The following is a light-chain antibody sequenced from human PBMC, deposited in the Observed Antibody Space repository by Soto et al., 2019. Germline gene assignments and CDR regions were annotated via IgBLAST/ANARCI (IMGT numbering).Light chain of an antibody. V-gene: IGKV1-12*01. CDR3: QQANSLPLT. CDR2: AAT. CDR1: QGISNW. J-gene: IGKJ4*01. Sequence: DIQMTQSPSSVSASVGDRVTFTCRATQGISNWLAWYQQKPGQAPKLLIYAATSLQDGVPLRFSGSGSGADFTLTISALQPEDFATYYCQQANSLPLTFGGGTKVEIK.